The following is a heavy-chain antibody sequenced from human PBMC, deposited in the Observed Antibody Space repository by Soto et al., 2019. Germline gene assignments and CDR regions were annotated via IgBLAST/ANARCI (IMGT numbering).Heavy chain of an antibody. D-gene: IGHD1-26*01. Sequence: GASVKVSCKASGGTFSSYAISWVRQAPGQGLEWMGGIIPIFGTANYAQKFQGRVTITADKSTSTAYREPSSLRSEDTAVYYCARLGNSGSYRGAFDYWGQGTLVTVSS. CDR2: IIPIFGTA. CDR1: GGTFSSYA. J-gene: IGHJ4*02. CDR3: ARLGNSGSYRGAFDY. V-gene: IGHV1-69*06.